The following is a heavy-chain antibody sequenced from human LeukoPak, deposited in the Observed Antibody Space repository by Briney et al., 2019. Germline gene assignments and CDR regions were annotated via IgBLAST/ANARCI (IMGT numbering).Heavy chain of an antibody. V-gene: IGHV1-2*02. CDR1: GYTFTGYY. D-gene: IGHD3-9*01. Sequence: ASVKVSCKASGYTFTGYYMHWVRQAPGQGLEWMGWINPNSGGTNYAQKFQGRVTMTRDTSISTAYMELSRLRSDDTAVYYCARLHYDVLTGPFDYWGQGTLVTVSS. CDR2: INPNSGGT. J-gene: IGHJ4*02. CDR3: ARLHYDVLTGPFDY.